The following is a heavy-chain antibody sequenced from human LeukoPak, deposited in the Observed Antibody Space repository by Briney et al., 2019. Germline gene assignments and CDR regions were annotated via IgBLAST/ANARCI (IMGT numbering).Heavy chain of an antibody. V-gene: IGHV3-30-3*01. CDR3: ARDPYISPGAANWAFSWFDP. D-gene: IGHD1-1*01. J-gene: IGHJ5*02. CDR1: GFTFNGCA. Sequence: GGSLRLSCAASGFTFNGCAMSWVRQPPGRGLEWLAVISYDGSGKIYRDSEKRRFTISRDNSKTTLYVQMTSLRPEDTAVYYCARDPYISPGAANWAFSWFDPWGRGTLVTVSS. CDR2: ISYDGSGK.